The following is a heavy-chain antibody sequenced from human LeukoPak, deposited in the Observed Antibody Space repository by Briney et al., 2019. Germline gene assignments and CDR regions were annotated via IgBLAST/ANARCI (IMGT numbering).Heavy chain of an antibody. V-gene: IGHV4-34*01. J-gene: IGHJ4*02. CDR1: GGSFSSYY. CDR3: ARGQKRYFHNY. CDR2: INHSGST. Sequence: PSETLSLTCAVYGGSFSSYYWSWIRQPPGKGLEWIGEINHSGSTNYNPSLKSRVTISVDTSKNQFSLKLSSVTAADTAVYYCARGQKRYFHNYWGQGTLVTVSS. D-gene: IGHD3-9*01.